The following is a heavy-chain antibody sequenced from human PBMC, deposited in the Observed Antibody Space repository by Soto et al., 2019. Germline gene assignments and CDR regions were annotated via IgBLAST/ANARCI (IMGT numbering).Heavy chain of an antibody. D-gene: IGHD6-19*01. J-gene: IGHJ5*02. CDR3: TREQSDDNYFDP. V-gene: IGHV4-61*08. Sequence: SETLSLTCTVSGASLSSGGYFYSCVRQPPGKGLEWLGYIYYSGGTNYNPSLKSRVTISLDKSKSQFSLRLISVTAADTAVYYCTREQSDDNYFDPWGQGTLVTVSS. CDR2: IYYSGGT. CDR1: GASLSSGGYF.